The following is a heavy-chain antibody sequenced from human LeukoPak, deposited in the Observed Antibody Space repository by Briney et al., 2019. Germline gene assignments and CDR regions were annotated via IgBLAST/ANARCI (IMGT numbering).Heavy chain of an antibody. CDR1: GGSFSGYY. D-gene: IGHD3-9*01. CDR3: ARQDGQDYDWLWGPFDY. J-gene: IGHJ4*02. Sequence: PSETLSLTCAVYGGSFSGYYWIWIREPPGKALEWIGEINHSGSTNCNPSLKSRVTISVDTSKNQFSLKLSSVTAADTAMYFCARQDGQDYDWLWGPFDYWGQGSLVTVSS. CDR2: INHSGST. V-gene: IGHV4-34*01.